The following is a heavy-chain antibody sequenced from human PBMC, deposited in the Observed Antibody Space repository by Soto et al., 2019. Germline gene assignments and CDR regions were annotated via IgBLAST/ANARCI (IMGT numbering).Heavy chain of an antibody. J-gene: IGHJ5*02. V-gene: IGHV1-69*12. D-gene: IGHD2-2*01. Sequence: QVQLVQSGAEVKKPGSSVKVSCKASGGTFSSYAISWVRQAPGQGLEWMGGIIPIFGTANYAQKFQGRVTIPADESTSTAYVELSSLRSEDTAVYYCARSLGYCISTSCHGGDWFDPWGQGTLVTVSS. CDR2: IIPIFGTA. CDR1: GGTFSSYA. CDR3: ARSLGYCISTSCHGGDWFDP.